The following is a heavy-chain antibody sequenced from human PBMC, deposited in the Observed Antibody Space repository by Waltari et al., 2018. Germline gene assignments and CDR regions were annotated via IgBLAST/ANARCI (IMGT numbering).Heavy chain of an antibody. D-gene: IGHD7-27*01. V-gene: IGHV3-30*18. CDR2: IWYDGSNK. J-gene: IGHJ6*03. CDR3: AKEEAPNVYYMDV. CDR1: GFTFSSYG. Sequence: QVQLVESGGGVVQPGRSLRLSCAASGFTFSSYGMHWVRQAPGKGLEWVAVIWYDGSNKYYADSVKGRFTISRDNSKNTLYLQMNSLRAEDTAMYYCAKEEAPNVYYMDVWGKGTTVTVSS.